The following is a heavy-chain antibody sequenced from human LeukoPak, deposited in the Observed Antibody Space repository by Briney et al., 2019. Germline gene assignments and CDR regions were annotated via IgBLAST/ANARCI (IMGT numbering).Heavy chain of an antibody. V-gene: IGHV1-2*02. CDR3: ARVRLADERAWAY. D-gene: IGHD3-3*02. Sequence: ASVKVSFKASGYTFSDFYIHWVRQAPGQGLEYVGWITPKSGDTYSPQRFQGRVAMTRDASISTAYMELSSLRSDDTAVYFCARVRLADERAWAYWGQGTLVTVSS. CDR1: GYTFSDFY. CDR2: ITPKSGDT. J-gene: IGHJ4*02.